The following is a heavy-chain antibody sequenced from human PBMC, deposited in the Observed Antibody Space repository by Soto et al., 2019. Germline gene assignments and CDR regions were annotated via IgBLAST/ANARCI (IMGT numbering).Heavy chain of an antibody. CDR1: GYTFTSYG. V-gene: IGHV1-18*01. CDR3: ASSYDSSGYYPTKY. D-gene: IGHD3-22*01. Sequence: ASVKVSCKASGYTFTSYGISWVRQAPGQGLEWMGWISAYNGNTNYAQKLQGRVTMTTDTSTSTAYMELRSLRSDDTAVYYCASSYDSSGYYPTKYWGQGTLVTVSS. J-gene: IGHJ4*02. CDR2: ISAYNGNT.